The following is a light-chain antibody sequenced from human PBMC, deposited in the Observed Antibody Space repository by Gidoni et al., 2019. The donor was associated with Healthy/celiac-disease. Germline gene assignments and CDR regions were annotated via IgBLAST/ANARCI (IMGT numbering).Light chain of an antibody. CDR2: AAS. V-gene: IGKV1-39*01. CDR1: QSISSY. J-gene: IGKJ3*01. CDR3: QPSYSTPFS. Sequence: DSQMTQSPSSLSASVGDRVTITCRASQSISSYLKWYQQKPGKAPKLLIYAASSLQSGVPSRISGSGSGTDFTLTISSLQPEDFASYYWQPSYSTPFSFGPGTKVDIK.